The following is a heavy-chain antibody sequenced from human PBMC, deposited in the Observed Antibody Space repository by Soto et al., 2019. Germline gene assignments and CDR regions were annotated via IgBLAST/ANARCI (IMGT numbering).Heavy chain of an antibody. CDR3: AKDPRTHAFDI. CDR2: ISGSGGST. V-gene: IGHV3-23*01. CDR1: GGSTSSYY. J-gene: IGHJ3*02. Sequence: LSLTCTVSGGSTSSYYWSWVRQAPGKGLEWVSAISGSGGSTYYADSVKGRFTISRDNSKNTLYLQMNSLRAEDTAVYYCAKDPRTHAFDIWGQGTMVTVSS.